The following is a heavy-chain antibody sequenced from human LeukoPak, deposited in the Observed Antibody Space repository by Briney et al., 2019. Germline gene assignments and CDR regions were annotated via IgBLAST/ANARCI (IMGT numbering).Heavy chain of an antibody. J-gene: IGHJ5*02. V-gene: IGHV3-23*01. CDR3: AKEPHSSGSTPP. CDR2: ISGSGGST. D-gene: IGHD6-19*01. CDR1: GFTFSSYA. Sequence: PGGSLRLSCAASGFTFSSYAMSWVRQAPGKGLEWVSAISGSGGSTYFADSVKGRFTISRDNSKDTLYLQMNSLRAEDTAVYYCAKEPHSSGSTPPWGQGTLVTVSS.